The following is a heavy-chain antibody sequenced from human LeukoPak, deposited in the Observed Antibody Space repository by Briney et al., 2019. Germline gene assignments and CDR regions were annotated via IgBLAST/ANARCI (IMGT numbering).Heavy chain of an antibody. CDR2: INHSGST. D-gene: IGHD1-26*01. Sequence: SGTLSLTCAVSGGSISSSNWWSWVRQPPGKGLEWIGEINHSGSTNYNPSLKSRVTISVDTSKNQFSLKLSSVTAADTAVYYCARQGSGSYPEWGQGTLVTVSS. CDR3: ARQGSGSYPE. V-gene: IGHV4-4*02. J-gene: IGHJ4*02. CDR1: GGSISSSNW.